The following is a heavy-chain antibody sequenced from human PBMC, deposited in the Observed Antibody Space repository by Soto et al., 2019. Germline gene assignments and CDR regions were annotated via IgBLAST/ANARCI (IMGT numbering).Heavy chain of an antibody. CDR2: ISWNSNMI. Sequence: EVQLVESGGGLVQPGRSLRLSCAASGFTFDDYAMHWVRRVPGKGLEWVSSISWNSNMIGYADSVKGRFTISRDNAKNSLYLQLNSLRAEDTALYYCAKGGPSGFCMGGICYFYYWGQGTLVTVSS. J-gene: IGHJ4*02. V-gene: IGHV3-9*01. CDR1: GFTFDDYA. D-gene: IGHD2-8*02. CDR3: AKGGPSGFCMGGICYFYY.